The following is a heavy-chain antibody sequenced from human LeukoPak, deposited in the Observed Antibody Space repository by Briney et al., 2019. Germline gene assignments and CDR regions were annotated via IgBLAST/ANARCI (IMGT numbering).Heavy chain of an antibody. Sequence: GGSLRLSCAASGFSFSVFWMHWVRQVPGKGPVWVSRIKTDGSITDYADSVKGRFTISRDNSKNTLYLQMNSLRGEDTAVYYCAKDSLRERIVGSTTRGVNDYWGQGTLVTVSS. D-gene: IGHD1-26*01. CDR3: AKDSLRERIVGSTTRGVNDY. J-gene: IGHJ4*02. V-gene: IGHV3-74*01. CDR2: IKTDGSIT. CDR1: GFSFSVFW.